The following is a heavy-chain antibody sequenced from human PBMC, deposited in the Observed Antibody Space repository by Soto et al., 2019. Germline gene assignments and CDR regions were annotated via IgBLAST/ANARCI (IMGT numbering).Heavy chain of an antibody. J-gene: IGHJ6*02. D-gene: IGHD3-22*01. Sequence: SETLSLTCAVSGGSISSRNWWNWVRQPPGKGVEWIGSIYYSGNTNYNPSLMSRVTISVDTSKNQFSLKLSSVTAADTAVYYCALGGYWVTTYYYYSGMDVWGQGTTVTVSS. CDR1: GGSISSRNW. CDR3: ALGGYWVTTYYYYSGMDV. CDR2: IYYSGNT. V-gene: IGHV4-4*02.